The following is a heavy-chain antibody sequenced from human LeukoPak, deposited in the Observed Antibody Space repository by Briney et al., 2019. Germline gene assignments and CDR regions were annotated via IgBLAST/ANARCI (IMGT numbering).Heavy chain of an antibody. CDR2: IYYSGST. V-gene: IGHV4-59*08. CDR3: ARHTPVHIAAAGNLAFDI. D-gene: IGHD6-13*01. J-gene: IGHJ3*02. Sequence: SETLSLTCTVSGGSISSYYWSWIRQPPGKGLEWIGYIYYSGSTNYNPSLKSRVTISVDTSKNQFSLKLSSVTAADTAVYYCARHTPVHIAAAGNLAFDIWGQGTMVTVSS. CDR1: GGSISSYY.